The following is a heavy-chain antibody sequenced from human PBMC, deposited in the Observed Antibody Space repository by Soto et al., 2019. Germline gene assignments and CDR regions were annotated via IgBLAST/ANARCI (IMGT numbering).Heavy chain of an antibody. CDR3: AIVVPAAIDYYMDV. CDR2: IIPILGIA. J-gene: IGHJ6*03. Sequence: QVQLVQSGAEVKKPGSSVKVSCKASGGTFSSYTISWVRQAPGQGLEWMGRIIPILGIANYAQKFQGRVTITADKSTSTAYMELSSLRSEDTAVYHCAIVVPAAIDYYMDVWGKGTTVTVSS. V-gene: IGHV1-69*02. CDR1: GGTFSSYT. D-gene: IGHD2-2*01.